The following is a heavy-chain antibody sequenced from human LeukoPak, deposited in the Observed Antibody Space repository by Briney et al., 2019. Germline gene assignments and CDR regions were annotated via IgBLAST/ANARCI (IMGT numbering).Heavy chain of an antibody. V-gene: IGHV3-74*01. CDR3: ASDSYGFDY. D-gene: IGHD5-18*01. J-gene: IGHJ4*02. CDR1: GFTFSNYW. CDR2: INSDGSST. Sequence: GGSLRLSCAASGFTFSNYWMSWVRQAPGKVLVWVSRINSDGSSTSYADSVKGRFTISRDNAKNTLYLQMNSLRAEDTAVYYCASDSYGFDYWGQGTLVTVSS.